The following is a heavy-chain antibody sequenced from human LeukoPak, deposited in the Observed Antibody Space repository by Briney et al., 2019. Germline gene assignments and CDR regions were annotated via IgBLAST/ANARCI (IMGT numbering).Heavy chain of an antibody. Sequence: SETLSLTCTVSGGSISSHHWSWIRQPPGKGLEWIGRISNSGSTNYNPSLKSRVTVSADTSKNQFSLRLSSVTAADTAVYYCARDGYISGCNSFDYWGQGALVTVSS. CDR1: GGSISSHH. J-gene: IGHJ4*02. D-gene: IGHD6-19*01. V-gene: IGHV4-4*07. CDR3: ARDGYISGCNSFDY. CDR2: ISNSGST.